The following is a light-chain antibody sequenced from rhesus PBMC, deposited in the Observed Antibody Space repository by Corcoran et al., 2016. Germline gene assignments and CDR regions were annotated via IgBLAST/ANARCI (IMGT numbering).Light chain of an antibody. V-gene: IGKV1-25*01. J-gene: IGKJ2*01. CDR2: EAS. Sequence: DIQMTQSPSSLSASVGDRVTITCRASQVITNDLAWYQQKPGEPPKLLIYEASRLQIGSPSRFSGSGSGTDFTLTISSLQSEDFATYYCQHYYNTPYTFGQGTKVEIK. CDR1: QVITND. CDR3: QHYYNTPYT.